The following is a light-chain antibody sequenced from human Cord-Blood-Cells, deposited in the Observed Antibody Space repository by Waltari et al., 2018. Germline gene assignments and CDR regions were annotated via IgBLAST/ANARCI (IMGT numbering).Light chain of an antibody. CDR1: SSDVGGYNY. J-gene: IGLJ3*02. CDR2: EVS. CDR3: SSYTSSSTWV. V-gene: IGLV2-14*01. Sequence: QSALTQPASVSGSPGQSITISCTGTSSDVGGYNYVSWYQQHPGKAPKLMIYEVSNRTSGVSNRLSGSKSGNTSSLTISGLQAEGEADYYCSSYTSSSTWVFGGGTKLTVL.